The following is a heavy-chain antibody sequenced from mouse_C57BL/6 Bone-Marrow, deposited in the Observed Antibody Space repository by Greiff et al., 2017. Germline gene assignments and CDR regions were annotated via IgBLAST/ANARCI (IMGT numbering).Heavy chain of an antibody. CDR3: AREFYYAMDY. J-gene: IGHJ4*01. Sequence: VQLQQPGAELVMPGASVKLSCKASGYTFTSYWMHWVKQRPGQGLEWIGEIDPSDSYTNYNQKFKGKSTLTVDKSSSTAYMQLSSLTSEDSAVYYVAREFYYAMDYWGQGTSVTVSS. V-gene: IGHV1-69*01. CDR2: IDPSDSYT. CDR1: GYTFTSYW.